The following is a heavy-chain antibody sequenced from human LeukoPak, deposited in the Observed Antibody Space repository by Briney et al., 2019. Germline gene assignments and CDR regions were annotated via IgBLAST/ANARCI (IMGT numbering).Heavy chain of an antibody. Sequence: PGGSLRLSCVGSGFTFGNYAMNWVRQAPGKGLEWVAAISGRGGDTFYADSVKGRFTFSRDNSKNTMFLQMNSLRAEDTAVYYCAKVGTYGDYLDYWGQGTLVTVSS. CDR1: GFTFGNYA. D-gene: IGHD4-17*01. CDR3: AKVGTYGDYLDY. CDR2: ISGRGGDT. J-gene: IGHJ4*02. V-gene: IGHV3-23*01.